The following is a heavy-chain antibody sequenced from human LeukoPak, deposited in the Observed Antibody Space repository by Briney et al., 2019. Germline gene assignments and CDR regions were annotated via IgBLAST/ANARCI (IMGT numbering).Heavy chain of an antibody. V-gene: IGHV1-18*01. Sequence: APVKVSCKASGYTFTSYGISWVRQAPGQGLEWMGWISAYNGNTNYAQKLQGRVTMTTDTSTSTAYMELRSLRSDDTAVYYCARGPKRAVVPAARLFDYWGQGTLVTVSS. CDR3: ARGPKRAVVPAARLFDY. CDR2: ISAYNGNT. J-gene: IGHJ4*02. D-gene: IGHD2-2*01. CDR1: GYTFTSYG.